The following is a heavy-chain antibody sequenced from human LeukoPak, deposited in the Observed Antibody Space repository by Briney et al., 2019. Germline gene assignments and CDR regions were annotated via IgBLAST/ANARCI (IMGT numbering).Heavy chain of an antibody. CDR2: INTNTGNP. CDR1: GYIFSIHA. CDR3: ARDYTVTLGTTTYFQH. J-gene: IGHJ1*01. D-gene: IGHD1-7*01. V-gene: IGHV7-4-1*02. Sequence: ASVKVSCKASGYIFSIHAMIWVRQAPGQGLEFMGWINTNTGNPTYAQGFTGRFVFSLDSSVSTAYLQISSLKAEDTAVCYCARDYTVTLGTTTYFQHWGQGTLVTVSS.